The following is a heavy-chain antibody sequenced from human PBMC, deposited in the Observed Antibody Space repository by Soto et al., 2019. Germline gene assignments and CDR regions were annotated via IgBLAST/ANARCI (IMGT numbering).Heavy chain of an antibody. D-gene: IGHD3-16*02. Sequence: EVQLAESGGGLVQPGGSLSLSCAASGFTFSSHWMHWVRQAPGKGLVWVSRIIGDGNEITYADSVKGRFTISRDNAKNTVILQMNSLRAEDKAVYYCVRGHVRGNDRHFDYWGQGTLVTVSS. J-gene: IGHJ4*02. CDR3: VRGHVRGNDRHFDY. CDR2: IIGDGNEI. V-gene: IGHV3-74*01. CDR1: GFTFSSHW.